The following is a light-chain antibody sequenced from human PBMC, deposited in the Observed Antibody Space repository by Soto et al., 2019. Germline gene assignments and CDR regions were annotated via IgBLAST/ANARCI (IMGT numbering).Light chain of an antibody. V-gene: IGKV2-28*01. CDR1: QSLLHSNRNDF. CDR2: LGS. CDR3: MQALQTPFT. J-gene: IGKJ3*01. Sequence: EIVMTQSPLSLPATPGEPASISCRSSQSLLHSNRNDFLEWYLQKPGQSPQLLIYLGSNRASGVPDRFSGSGSGTDFTLKISRVEAEDVGVYYCMQALQTPFTFGPGTKVDIK.